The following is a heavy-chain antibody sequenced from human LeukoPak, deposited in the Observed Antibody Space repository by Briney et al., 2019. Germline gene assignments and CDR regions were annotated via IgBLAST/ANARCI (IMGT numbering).Heavy chain of an antibody. CDR3: ASDSSSWYEYFQH. V-gene: IGHV3-11*01. CDR1: GFTFSDYY. D-gene: IGHD6-13*01. Sequence: GGSLRLSCAASGFTFSDYYMSWIRQAPGKGLEWVSSDSVKGRFTISRDNAKNSLYLQMNSLRAEGTAVYYCASDSSSWYEYFQHWGQGTLVTVSS. J-gene: IGHJ1*01.